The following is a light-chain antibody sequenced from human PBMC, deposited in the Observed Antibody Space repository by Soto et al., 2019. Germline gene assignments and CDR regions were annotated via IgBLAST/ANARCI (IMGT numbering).Light chain of an antibody. Sequence: EIVMTQSPATLSVSPGDRATLSCRASQSVSSNVAWYQQRPGQAPRLLIYDASIRAAGIPARFSGSGSGTEFTLTISSLQSEDSAVFYCQQYNDWPRTFGQGTKVEMK. CDR3: QQYNDWPRT. CDR1: QSVSSN. J-gene: IGKJ1*01. CDR2: DAS. V-gene: IGKV3-15*01.